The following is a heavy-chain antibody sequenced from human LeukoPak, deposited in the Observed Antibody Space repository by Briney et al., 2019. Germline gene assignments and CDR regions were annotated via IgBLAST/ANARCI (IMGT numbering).Heavy chain of an antibody. CDR1: GFTFSSYA. CDR3: AKDPYTAMAPYYFDY. Sequence: GGSLRLSCAASGFTFSSYAMSWVRQAPGKGLEWVSAISCSGGSTYYADSVKGRFTISRDNSKNTLYLQMNSLRAEDTAVYYCAKDPYTAMAPYYFDYWGQGTLVTVSS. CDR2: ISCSGGST. J-gene: IGHJ4*02. D-gene: IGHD5-18*01. V-gene: IGHV3-23*01.